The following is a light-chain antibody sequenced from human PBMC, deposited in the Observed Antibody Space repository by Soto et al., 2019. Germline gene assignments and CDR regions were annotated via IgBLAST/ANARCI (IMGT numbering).Light chain of an antibody. Sequence: QSVLTQPPSMSGAPGQRVTISCTGSSSNIGAGYDVHWYQQHPGTAPKLLIFDNNNRPSGVPDRFSGSKSDTSASLAITGLQAEDEADYYGQSFDTSLGGFVVFGGGTKLTVL. V-gene: IGLV1-40*01. CDR1: SSNIGAGYD. CDR2: DNN. CDR3: QSFDTSLGGFVV. J-gene: IGLJ2*01.